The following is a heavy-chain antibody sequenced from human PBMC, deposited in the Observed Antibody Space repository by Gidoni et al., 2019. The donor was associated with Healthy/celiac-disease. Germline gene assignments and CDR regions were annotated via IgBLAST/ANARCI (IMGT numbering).Heavy chain of an antibody. Sequence: QVQLVQSGAEVKKPGASVKVSCKASGYTCTSYDINWLRQATGQGLEWMGWMNPNSGNTGYAQKFQGRVTMTRNTSISTAYMELSSLRSEDTAVYYCARARRDIVVVPAAPGRYYYYYMDVWGKGTTVTVSS. CDR2: MNPNSGNT. V-gene: IGHV1-8*01. J-gene: IGHJ6*03. CDR1: GYTCTSYD. D-gene: IGHD2-2*01. CDR3: ARARRDIVVVPAAPGRYYYYYMDV.